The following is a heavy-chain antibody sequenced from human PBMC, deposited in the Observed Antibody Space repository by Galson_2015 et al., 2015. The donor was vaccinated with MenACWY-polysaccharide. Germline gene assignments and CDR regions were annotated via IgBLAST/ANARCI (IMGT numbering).Heavy chain of an antibody. CDR1: GFNFRGNG. CDR3: ARNPSQLDIAAASN. Sequence: SLRLSCAASGFNFRGNGMHWVRQAPGKGLEWVALIRNDEISKHYIDAVKGRFTISRDNSKNTLYLQMNSLRPEDTAIYYCARNPSQLDIAAASNWGQGALVTVSS. V-gene: IGHV3-30*02. CDR2: IRNDEISK. D-gene: IGHD6-13*01. J-gene: IGHJ4*02.